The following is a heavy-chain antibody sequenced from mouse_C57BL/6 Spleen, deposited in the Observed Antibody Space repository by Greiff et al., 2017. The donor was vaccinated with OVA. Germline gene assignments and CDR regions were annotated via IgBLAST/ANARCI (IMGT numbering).Heavy chain of an antibody. CDR3: ARAHYYGSSYAYAMDY. CDR2: IHPHSGST. Sequence: QVQLQQPGAELVKPGASVKLSCKASGYTFTSYWMHWVKQRPGQGLEWIGMIHPHSGSTNYNEKFKSKATLTVDKSSRTAYMQLSSLTSEDSAVYYCARAHYYGSSYAYAMDYWGQGTSVTVSS. V-gene: IGHV1-64*01. CDR1: GYTFTSYW. J-gene: IGHJ4*01. D-gene: IGHD1-1*01.